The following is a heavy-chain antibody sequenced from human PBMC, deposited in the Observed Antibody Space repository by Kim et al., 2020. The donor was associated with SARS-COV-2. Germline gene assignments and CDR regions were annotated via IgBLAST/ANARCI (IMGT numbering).Heavy chain of an antibody. Sequence: GGSLRLSCAASGFTFSSYSMNWVRQAPGKGLEWVSSISSSSSYIYYADSVKGRFTISRDNAKNSLYLQMNSLRAEDTAVYYCARSSPGYSSSWIRDYYYGMDVWGQGTTVTVSS. V-gene: IGHV3-21*01. CDR2: ISSSSSYI. J-gene: IGHJ6*02. CDR3: ARSSPGYSSSWIRDYYYGMDV. CDR1: GFTFSSYS. D-gene: IGHD6-13*01.